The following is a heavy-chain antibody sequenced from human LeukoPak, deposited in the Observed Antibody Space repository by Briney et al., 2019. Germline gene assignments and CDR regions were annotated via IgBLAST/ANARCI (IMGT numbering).Heavy chain of an antibody. CDR1: GFTFSSYG. CDR3: AKGVYNWNYGLFDY. Sequence: PGGSLRLSCAASGFTFSSYGMHWVRQAPGKGLEWVAFIRYDGSNKYYADSVKGRFTISRDNSKNTLYLQMNSLRAEDTAVYYCAKGVYNWNYGLFDYWGQGTLVTVSS. CDR2: IRYDGSNK. J-gene: IGHJ4*02. V-gene: IGHV3-30*02. D-gene: IGHD1-7*01.